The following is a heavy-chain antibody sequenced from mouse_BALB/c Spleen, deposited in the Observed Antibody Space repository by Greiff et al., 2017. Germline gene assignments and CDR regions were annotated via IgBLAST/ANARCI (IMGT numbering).Heavy chain of an antibody. V-gene: IGHV2-4-1*01. J-gene: IGHJ1*01. CDR2: IWSGGST. Sequence: VKLQESGPGLVQPSQSLSITCTVSGFSLTSYGVHWVRQSPGKGLEWLGVIWSGGSTDYNAAFISRLSISKDNSKSQVFFKMNSLQADDTAIYYCARNHRYDGYFDVWGAGTTVTVSS. CDR3: ARNHRYDGYFDV. D-gene: IGHD2-14*01. CDR1: GFSLTSYG.